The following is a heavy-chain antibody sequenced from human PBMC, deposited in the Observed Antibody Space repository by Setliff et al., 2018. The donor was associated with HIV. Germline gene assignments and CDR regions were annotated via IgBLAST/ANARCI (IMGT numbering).Heavy chain of an antibody. J-gene: IGHJ2*01. V-gene: IGHV4-59*01. CDR1: GVSITSYF. Sequence: SETLSLTCTVSGVSITSYFWRWIRQPPGKGLEWIGFIYYSGSTSGGTNYNPSLKSRVTISLDTSKNQFSLNLSSVTAADTAVYYCASSLNGDSEPWYFDLWGRGTLVTVSS. CDR3: ASSLNGDSEPWYFDL. D-gene: IGHD4-17*01. CDR2: IYYSGST.